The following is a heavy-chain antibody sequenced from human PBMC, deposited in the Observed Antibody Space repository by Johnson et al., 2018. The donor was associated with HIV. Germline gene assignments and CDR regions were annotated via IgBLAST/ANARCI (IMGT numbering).Heavy chain of an antibody. Sequence: VQLVESGGGVVRPGTSLRLSCAASGSLFSSYAMHWVRQAPGKGLEWVTLIWNDGSNTYYTDSVKGRFTISRDNSKNTMYLQMNSLRAEDTAVYYCAKDIGDGYNRWGGLDIWGQGTMVTVSS. CDR1: GSLFSSYA. D-gene: IGHD5-24*01. CDR2: IWNDGSNT. J-gene: IGHJ3*02. V-gene: IGHV3-33*06. CDR3: AKDIGDGYNRWGGLDI.